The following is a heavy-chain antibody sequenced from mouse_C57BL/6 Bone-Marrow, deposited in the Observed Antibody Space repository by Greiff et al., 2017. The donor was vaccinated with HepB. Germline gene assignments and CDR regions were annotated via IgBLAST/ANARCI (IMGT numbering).Heavy chain of an antibody. D-gene: IGHD1-1*01. Sequence: DVKLVESGGDLVKPGGSLKLSCAASGFTFSSYGMSWVRQTPDKRLEWVATISSGGSYTYYPDSVKGRCTISRDNAKNTLYLQMSSLKSEDTAMYYCARPQFITNYYAMDYWGQGTSVTVSS. J-gene: IGHJ4*01. CDR2: ISSGGSYT. CDR1: GFTFSSYG. CDR3: ARPQFITNYYAMDY. V-gene: IGHV5-6*02.